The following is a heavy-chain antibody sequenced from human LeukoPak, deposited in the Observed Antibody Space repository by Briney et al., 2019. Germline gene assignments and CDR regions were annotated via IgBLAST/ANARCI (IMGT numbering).Heavy chain of an antibody. D-gene: IGHD2-15*01. CDR3: ARGDIVVVVAATQADWYFDL. CDR1: GGSISSYY. CDR2: IYYSGST. Sequence: SETLSLTCTVSGGSISSYYWSWIRQPPGKGLEWIGYIYYSGSTNYNPSLKSRVTISVDTSKNQFSLKLSSMTAADTAVYYCARGDIVVVVAATQADWYFDLWGRGTLVTVSP. J-gene: IGHJ2*01. V-gene: IGHV4-59*01.